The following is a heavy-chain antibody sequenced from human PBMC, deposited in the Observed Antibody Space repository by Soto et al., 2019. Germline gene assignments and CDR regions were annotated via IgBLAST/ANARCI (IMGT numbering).Heavy chain of an antibody. V-gene: IGHV4-31*03. Sequence: QVQLQESGPGLVKPSQTLSLTCTVSGGSISSGGYYWSWIRQHPGKGLEWIGYIYYSGSTYYNPSLKSRVTISVDTSKNQFSRQLSSVTAEDTAVYYCATQDHSGYDLWGYWGQGTLVTVSS. J-gene: IGHJ4*02. CDR3: ATQDHSGYDLWGY. CDR2: IYYSGST. CDR1: GGSISSGGYY. D-gene: IGHD5-12*01.